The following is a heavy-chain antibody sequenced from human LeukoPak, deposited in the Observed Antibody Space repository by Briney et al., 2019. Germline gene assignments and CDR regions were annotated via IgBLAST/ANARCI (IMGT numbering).Heavy chain of an antibody. CDR2: IYYSGST. CDR1: GYSISSGYY. CDR3: AREGYHDILTGYPGGVDY. J-gene: IGHJ4*02. Sequence: SETLSLTCTVSGYSISSGYYWGWIRQSPGKGLEWIGSIYYSGSTYYNPSLKSRVTISVDTSKNQFSLKLSSVTAADTAVYYCAREGYHDILTGYPGGVDYWGQGTLVTVSS. V-gene: IGHV4-38-2*02. D-gene: IGHD3-9*01.